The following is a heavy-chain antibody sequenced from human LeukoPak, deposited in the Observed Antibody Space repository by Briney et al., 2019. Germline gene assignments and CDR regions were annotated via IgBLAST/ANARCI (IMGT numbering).Heavy chain of an antibody. D-gene: IGHD4-11*01. CDR1: GGTFSSYA. CDR3: ARGYSNIQYYFDY. V-gene: IGHV1-69*05. J-gene: IGHJ4*02. CDR2: IIPIFGTA. Sequence: SVKVSCKASGGTFSSYAISWVRQAPGQGLEWMGGIIPIFGTANYAQKFQGRVTITTDESTSTAYMELSSLRYEDTAVYYCARGYSNIQYYFDYWGQGTLVTVSS.